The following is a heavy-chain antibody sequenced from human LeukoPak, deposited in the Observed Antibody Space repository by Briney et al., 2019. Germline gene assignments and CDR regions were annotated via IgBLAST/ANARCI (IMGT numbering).Heavy chain of an antibody. D-gene: IGHD3-10*01. Sequence: GRSLRLSCAASGFTFSSYAMHWVRQAPGKGLEWVAVISYDGSNKYYADSVKGRFTISRDNSKNTLYLQMNSLRSEDTAVYYCARGLAGGSGSYEAYYYYYMDVWGKGTTVTVSS. J-gene: IGHJ6*03. V-gene: IGHV3-30*04. CDR1: GFTFSSYA. CDR2: ISYDGSNK. CDR3: ARGLAGGSGSYEAYYYYYMDV.